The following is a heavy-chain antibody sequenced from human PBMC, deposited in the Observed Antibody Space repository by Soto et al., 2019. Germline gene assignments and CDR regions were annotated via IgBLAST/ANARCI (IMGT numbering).Heavy chain of an antibody. V-gene: IGHV3-21*01. CDR2: TSSGSSFI. D-gene: IGHD1-26*01. Sequence: EVLLVGSGGGPVKRGGSLRLSCTASGFRFSSYGMNWVRQAPGKGLEWVSSTSSGSSFIYYADSLKGRFTISRDNAKNSLYLQMNSMRADDTAIYYCTRVLLGGYYGSDFDFWGQGTQVTVSS. CDR1: GFRFSSYG. J-gene: IGHJ4*02. CDR3: TRVLLGGYYGSDFDF.